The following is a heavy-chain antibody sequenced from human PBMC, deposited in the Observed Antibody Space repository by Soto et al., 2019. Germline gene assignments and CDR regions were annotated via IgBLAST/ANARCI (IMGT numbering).Heavy chain of an antibody. Sequence: QVQLVESGGGVVQPGRSLRLSCAASGFTFSSYGMHWVRQAPGKGLEWVAVIWYDGSNEYYADSVKGRFTISRDNSKNTLYLQMNSLRAEDTAVYYCARDPAGGYFDYWGQGTLVTVSS. CDR3: ARDPAGGYFDY. V-gene: IGHV3-33*01. D-gene: IGHD3-10*01. CDR2: IWYDGSNE. J-gene: IGHJ4*02. CDR1: GFTFSSYG.